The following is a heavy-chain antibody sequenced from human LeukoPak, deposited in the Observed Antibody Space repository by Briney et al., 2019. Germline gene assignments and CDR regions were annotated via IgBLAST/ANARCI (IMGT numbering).Heavy chain of an antibody. J-gene: IGHJ4*02. Sequence: GASVKVSCKASGGTFSSYAISWVRQAPGQGLEWMGRIIPIFGTANYAQKFQGRVTITTDESTSTAYMELSRLRSEDTAVYYCARRRESSGLIFDYWGQGTLVTVSS. D-gene: IGHD6-19*01. CDR3: ARRRESSGLIFDY. V-gene: IGHV1-69*05. CDR1: GGTFSSYA. CDR2: IIPIFGTA.